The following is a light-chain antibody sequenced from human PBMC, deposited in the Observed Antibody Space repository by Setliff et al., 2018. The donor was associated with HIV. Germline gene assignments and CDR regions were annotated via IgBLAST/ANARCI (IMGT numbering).Light chain of an antibody. CDR1: SSDVGGYNY. Sequence: QSALTQPASVSGSPGQSITISCTETSSDVGGYNYVSWYQQHSGKAPKLMIYDVNNRPSGVSNRFSGSKSGNTASLTISGLQAEDEADYYCSSYTSSTPLYVFGTGTKVTVL. CDR3: SSYTSSTPLYV. CDR2: DVN. V-gene: IGLV2-14*03. J-gene: IGLJ1*01.